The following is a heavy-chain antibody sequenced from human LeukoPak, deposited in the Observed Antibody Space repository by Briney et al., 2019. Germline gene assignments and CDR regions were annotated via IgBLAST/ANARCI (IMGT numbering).Heavy chain of an antibody. Sequence: PGESLKISCRGSGYSFGNRWIGWVRQMPGEGLEWMVIIYPDDSDTIYSPSFEGQVTISADQSIRTAYLQWSSLKASDTAMYYCARGAYGSGSSYNYYGMDVWGQGTTVTVSS. V-gene: IGHV5-51*01. J-gene: IGHJ6*02. D-gene: IGHD3-10*01. CDR2: IYPDDSDT. CDR1: GYSFGNRW. CDR3: ARGAYGSGSSYNYYGMDV.